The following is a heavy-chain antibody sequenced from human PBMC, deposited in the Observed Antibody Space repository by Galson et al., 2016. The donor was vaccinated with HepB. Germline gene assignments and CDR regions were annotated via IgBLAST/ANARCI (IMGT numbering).Heavy chain of an antibody. Sequence: SETLSLTCTVSGGSMSSSSYYWGWIRQPPGEGLEWIGSIYYGGRTYYNPSLKSRVTISVDTSKNQFSLKLSFVTAADTAVYYCARQIKSWMRAADGWGQGTTVTVSS. D-gene: IGHD6-13*01. V-gene: IGHV4-39*01. CDR3: ARQIKSWMRAADG. CDR1: GGSMSSSSYY. J-gene: IGHJ6*02. CDR2: IYYGGRT.